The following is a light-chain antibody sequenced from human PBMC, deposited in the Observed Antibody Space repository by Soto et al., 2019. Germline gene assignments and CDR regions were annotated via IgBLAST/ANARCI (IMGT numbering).Light chain of an antibody. CDR1: QAISND. CDR2: KAS. CDR3: QHYNSYSGA. J-gene: IGKJ1*01. V-gene: IGKV1-5*03. Sequence: DIQMAQSPSTLSASVGDRVAITCRASQAISNDLAWYQQKPGKAPKLLIYKASTLKSGVPSRFSGSGSGTEFTLTISSLQPDDFATYYCQHYNSYSGAFGQGTKVDI.